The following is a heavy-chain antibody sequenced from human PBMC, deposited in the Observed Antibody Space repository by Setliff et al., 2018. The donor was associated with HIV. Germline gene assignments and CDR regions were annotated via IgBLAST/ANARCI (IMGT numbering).Heavy chain of an antibody. CDR1: GYTFTDYY. J-gene: IGHJ4*02. CDR3: ATPTSVGGLSSPLDY. Sequence: ASVKVSCKASGYTFTDYYMHWVQQAPGKGLEWMGRVDPEDGETIYAEKFQGRVTITADTSTDTAYMELSSLRSEDTAVYYCATPTSVGGLSSPLDYWGQGTLVTVSS. D-gene: IGHD3-16*02. V-gene: IGHV1-69-2*01. CDR2: VDPEDGET.